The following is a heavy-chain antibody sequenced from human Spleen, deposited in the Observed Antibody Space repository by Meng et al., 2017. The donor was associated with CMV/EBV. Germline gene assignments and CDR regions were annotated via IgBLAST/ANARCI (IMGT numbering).Heavy chain of an antibody. Sequence: VSGNTFDGYALRLVRKAAGQAPEWMGWMTPDSANTGYAQRFQGRVSFTRDTSIVTAYMEIYSLRPDDTAVYFCTRSWRKGKGWFDPWGQGTLVTVSS. J-gene: IGHJ5*02. CDR2: MTPDSANT. CDR3: TRSWRKGKGWFDP. V-gene: IGHV1-8*03. D-gene: IGHD3-3*01. CDR1: GNTFDGYA.